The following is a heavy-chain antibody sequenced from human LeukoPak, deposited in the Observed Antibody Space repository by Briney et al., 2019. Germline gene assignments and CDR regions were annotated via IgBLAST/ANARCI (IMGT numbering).Heavy chain of an antibody. D-gene: IGHD2-15*01. J-gene: IGHJ6*03. CDR1: GFTFSSYA. V-gene: IGHV3-21*01. CDR3: AREYCSGGSCYSDYYYYYMDV. Sequence: PGGSLRLSCAASGFTFSSYAMSWVRQAPGKGLEWVSSISSSSGHIYYADSVKGRFTISRDNAKNSLYLQMNSLRAEDTAVYYCAREYCSGGSCYSDYYYYYMDVWGKGTTVTVSS. CDR2: ISSSSGHI.